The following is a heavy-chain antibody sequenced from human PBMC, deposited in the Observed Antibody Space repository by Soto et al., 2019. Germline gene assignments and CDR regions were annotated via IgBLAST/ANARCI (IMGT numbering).Heavy chain of an antibody. D-gene: IGHD6-6*01. CDR3: ARAGEYSSSSFDY. CDR1: GFTFSSDS. V-gene: IGHV3-21*01. CDR2: ISSSSSYI. Sequence: GGSLRLSCAASGFTFSSDSMNWVRQARGKGLEWVSSISSSSSYIYYADSVKGRFTISRDNAKNSLYLHKNSLRAADTAVYYCARAGEYSSSSFDYWGQGTLVTVS. J-gene: IGHJ4*02.